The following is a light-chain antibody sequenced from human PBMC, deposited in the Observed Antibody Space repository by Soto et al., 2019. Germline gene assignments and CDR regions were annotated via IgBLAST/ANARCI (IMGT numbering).Light chain of an antibody. Sequence: QSALTQPASVSGSPGQSITIFCTGTSSDVGGYNYVSWYQQHPDKAPKLMIYEVSNRPSGVSNRFSGSKSGNTASLTISGLQAEDEADYYCSSYISSSTLVVFGGGTKLTVL. V-gene: IGLV2-14*01. CDR3: SSYISSSTLVV. J-gene: IGLJ2*01. CDR1: SSDVGGYNY. CDR2: EVS.